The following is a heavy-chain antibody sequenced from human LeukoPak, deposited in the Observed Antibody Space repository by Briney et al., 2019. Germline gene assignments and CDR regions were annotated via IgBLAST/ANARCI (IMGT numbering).Heavy chain of an antibody. Sequence: GGSLRLSCAASGFSFSSYAMSWIRQAPGKGLEWLSAISGTTGTTFYADSVKGRFTISRDNSKNTLYLQMNSLRAEDTAVYYCARLSGHPYYFDYWGQGTLVTVSS. CDR1: GFSFSSYA. J-gene: IGHJ4*02. CDR2: ISGTTGTT. V-gene: IGHV3-23*01. CDR3: ARLSGHPYYFDY. D-gene: IGHD3-10*01.